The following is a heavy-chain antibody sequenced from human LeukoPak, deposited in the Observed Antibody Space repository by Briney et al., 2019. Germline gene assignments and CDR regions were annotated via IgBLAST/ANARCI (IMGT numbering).Heavy chain of an antibody. CDR3: ARAHIAAGTGY. CDR2: MNPNSGAT. CDR1: GYTFTSYD. V-gene: IGHV1-8*01. Sequence: ASVKVSCKASGYTFTSYDFNWLRQATGQGPEWMGWMNPNSGATGYAQKFQGRVTMTRSASINTAYMELTNLRSEDTAVYYCARAHIAAGTGYWGQGTLVTVSS. D-gene: IGHD6-13*01. J-gene: IGHJ4*02.